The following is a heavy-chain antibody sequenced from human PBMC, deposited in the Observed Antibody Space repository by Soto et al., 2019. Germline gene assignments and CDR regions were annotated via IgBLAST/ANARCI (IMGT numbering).Heavy chain of an antibody. CDR2: IDYSGST. CDR1: GGSISSGGYY. Sequence: QVQLQESGPGLVKPSQTLSLTCSVSGGSISSGGYYWCWVRQHPGKGLEWIGYIDYSGSTNYNPSLTSRLSMSVDTSKNHFSLQLTSVTAADTAVYYCARRDSGYIHGPPHYYYGLDVWGQGNTVTVSS. J-gene: IGHJ6*02. D-gene: IGHD5-18*01. CDR3: ARRDSGYIHGPPHYYYGLDV. V-gene: IGHV4-31*03.